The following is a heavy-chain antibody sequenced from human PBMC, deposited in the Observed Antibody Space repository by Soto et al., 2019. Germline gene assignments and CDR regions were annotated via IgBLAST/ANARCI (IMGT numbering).Heavy chain of an antibody. CDR1: GGSISSGAYY. CDR3: ARGSAEELLRFGY. V-gene: IGHV4-31*03. Sequence: QVQLQESGPGLVKPSQTLSLTCTVSGGSISSGAYYWNWIRQHPGKGLDWIGYIHNSKSTYYNPSLKSRVTISVDTSKNQFSLRLTSVTAADTATYYCARGSAEELLRFGYWGQGTLVTVSS. D-gene: IGHD1-7*01. CDR2: IHNSKST. J-gene: IGHJ4*02.